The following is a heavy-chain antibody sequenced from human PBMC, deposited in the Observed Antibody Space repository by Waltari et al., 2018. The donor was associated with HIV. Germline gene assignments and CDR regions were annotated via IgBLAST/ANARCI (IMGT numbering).Heavy chain of an antibody. CDR1: GYTSTAYY. J-gene: IGHJ1*01. CDR2: INPNNGGT. Sequence: QVQLVQSGAEVKKPGASVKVSCKASGYTSTAYYIHWVRQAPGQGLEWMGWINPNNGGTKYAQKFQGRVTMTRDTPMSTAYMEMSSLIADDAAVIYCASSSDGGRNWGQGTLVTVSS. V-gene: IGHV1-2*02. CDR3: ASSSDGGRN.